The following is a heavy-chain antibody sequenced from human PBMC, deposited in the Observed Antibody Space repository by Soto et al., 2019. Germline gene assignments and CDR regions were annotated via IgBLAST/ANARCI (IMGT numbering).Heavy chain of an antibody. J-gene: IGHJ4*02. CDR1: GFTFSSYA. D-gene: IGHD2-15*01. CDR2: ISYDGSNK. Sequence: GGSLRLSCAASGFTFSSYAMHWVRQAPGKGLEWVAVISYDGSNKYYADSVKGRFTISRDNSKNTLYLQMNSLRAEDTAVYYCARDTLCNGGGCYSVLFDSWGQGSLVIASS. V-gene: IGHV3-30-3*01. CDR3: ARDTLCNGGGCYSVLFDS.